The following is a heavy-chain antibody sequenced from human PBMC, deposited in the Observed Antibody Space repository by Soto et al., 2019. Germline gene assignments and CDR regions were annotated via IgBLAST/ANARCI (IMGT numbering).Heavy chain of an antibody. CDR3: AREDDGGDSLDV. CDR1: GGSINSDYYH. D-gene: IGHD2-21*02. CDR2: IHHSGAI. Sequence: TLSLTCTVSGGSINSDYYHWTWIRQSPGKGPEWIGYIHHSGAILYNPSFKSRLAISVDTSKNQFSLHLSSVTDTDTAVYFCAREDDGGDSLDVWGQGTTVTVAS. J-gene: IGHJ6*02. V-gene: IGHV4-30-4*08.